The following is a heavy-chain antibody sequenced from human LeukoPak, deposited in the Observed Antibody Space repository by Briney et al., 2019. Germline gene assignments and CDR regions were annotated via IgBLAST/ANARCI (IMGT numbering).Heavy chain of an antibody. V-gene: IGHV3-30*04. CDR2: ISYDGNKK. J-gene: IGHJ6*03. Sequence: PGGPLRLSCAASGFTFSNYAMHWVRQAPGKGLEWVAVISYDGNKKYYADSVKGRFTISRDNSKNTLYLQMNSLRPEDTAVYYCASSYPNLYNYYTDVWGKGTTVTVSS. CDR1: GFTFSNYA. CDR3: ASSYPNLYNYYTDV.